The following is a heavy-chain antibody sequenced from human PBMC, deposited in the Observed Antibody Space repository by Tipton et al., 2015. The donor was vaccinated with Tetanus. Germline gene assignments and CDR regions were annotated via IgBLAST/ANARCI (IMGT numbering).Heavy chain of an antibody. CDR3: AREQKIQQWLVDYYYHGMDA. D-gene: IGHD6-19*01. V-gene: IGHV1-69*01. CDR2: IIPIFGTA. CDR1: GGTFSNYG. J-gene: IGHJ6*02. Sequence: QLVQSGAEVKKPGSSVKVFCKASGGTFSNYGISWVRQAPGQGLEWMGGIIPIFGTANYAQKFQGRVTITADESTSTAYMELSSLRSEDTAVYYCAREQKIQQWLVDYYYHGMDAWGQGTTVTVSS.